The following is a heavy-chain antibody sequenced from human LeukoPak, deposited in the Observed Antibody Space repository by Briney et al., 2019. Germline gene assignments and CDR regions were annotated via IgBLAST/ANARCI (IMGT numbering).Heavy chain of an antibody. J-gene: IGHJ4*02. CDR1: GFTVSSNY. CDR3: ARIDDYGSGSYWY. CDR2: IYSGGST. D-gene: IGHD3-10*01. V-gene: IGHV3-66*01. Sequence: GGSLRLSCAASGFTVSSNYMSWVRQAPGKGLEWVSVIYSGGSTYYADSVKGRFTISRDNSKNTLYLQMNSLRAEDTAVYYCARIDDYGSGSYWYWGQGTLVTVSS.